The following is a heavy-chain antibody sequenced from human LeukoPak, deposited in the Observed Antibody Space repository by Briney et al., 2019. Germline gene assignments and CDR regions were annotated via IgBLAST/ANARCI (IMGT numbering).Heavy chain of an antibody. CDR2: ISGSGGST. CDR3: AKDYDPDYYGMDV. Sequence: PGGSLRLSCAASGFTFSSYAMSWVRQAPGKGLEWVSAISGSGGSTYYADSVKGRFTISGDNSKNTLYLQMNSLRAEDTAVYYCAKDYDPDYYGMDVWGQGTTVTVSS. D-gene: IGHD3-16*01. CDR1: GFTFSSYA. V-gene: IGHV3-23*01. J-gene: IGHJ6*02.